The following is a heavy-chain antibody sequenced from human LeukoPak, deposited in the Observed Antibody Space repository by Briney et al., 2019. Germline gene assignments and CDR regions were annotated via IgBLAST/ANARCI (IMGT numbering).Heavy chain of an antibody. V-gene: IGHV1-69*05. J-gene: IGHJ1*01. CDR1: GGTFSSYA. CDR3: ASLDCSSTSCAKDFQH. CDR2: IIPIFGTA. D-gene: IGHD2-2*01. Sequence: AASVKVSCKASGGTFSSYAISWVRQAPGQGLEWMGGIIPIFGTANYAQKFQGRVTITTDESTSTAYMELSSLRSEDTAVYYCASLDCSSTSCAKDFQHWGQGTLVTVSS.